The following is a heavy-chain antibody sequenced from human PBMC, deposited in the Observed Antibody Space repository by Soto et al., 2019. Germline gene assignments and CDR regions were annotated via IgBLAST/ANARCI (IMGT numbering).Heavy chain of an antibody. Sequence: EVQLLESGGGLVQPGGSLRLSCAASGFTFSSYAMSWVRQAPGKGLEWVSVISGSGDSTYYADSMKGRFTISRDNSKNTLYLQMNSLRAEDTAVYYCARRGSGSYYDYWGQGTQVTVSS. CDR1: GFTFSSYA. CDR3: ARRGSGSYYDY. CDR2: ISGSGDST. J-gene: IGHJ4*02. V-gene: IGHV3-23*01. D-gene: IGHD1-26*01.